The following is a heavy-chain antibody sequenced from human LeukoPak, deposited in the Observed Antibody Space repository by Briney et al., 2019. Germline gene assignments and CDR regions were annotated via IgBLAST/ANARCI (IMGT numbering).Heavy chain of an antibody. CDR1: GYTFTSYG. CDR2: ISAYNGNT. V-gene: IGHV1-18*01. D-gene: IGHD2-2*01. CDR3: ARDGGYCSSTSCYPAYYFDY. Sequence: ASVKVSCKASGYTFTSYGISWVRQAPGQGLEWMGWISAYNGNTNYAQKLQGRVTMTTDTSTSTTYMELRSLRSDDTAVYYCARDGGYCSSTSCYPAYYFDYWGQGTLVTVSS. J-gene: IGHJ4*02.